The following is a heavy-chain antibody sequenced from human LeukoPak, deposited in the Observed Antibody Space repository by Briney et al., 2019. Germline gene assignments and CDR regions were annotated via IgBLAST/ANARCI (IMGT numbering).Heavy chain of an antibody. Sequence: ASVKVSFKSAGGTFSICAISWVRQAPGQGLELMGVIILIFGTANYAQKFQGRGTITTDESTSKDYMELSSLSSEDTAVYYCARARITMVRGVIAFDYWGQGTLVTVSS. CDR2: IILIFGTA. CDR1: GGTFSICA. D-gene: IGHD3-10*01. J-gene: IGHJ4*02. V-gene: IGHV1-69*05. CDR3: ARARITMVRGVIAFDY.